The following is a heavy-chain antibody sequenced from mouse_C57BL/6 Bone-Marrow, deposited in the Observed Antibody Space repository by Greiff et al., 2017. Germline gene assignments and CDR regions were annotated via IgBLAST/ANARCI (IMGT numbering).Heavy chain of an antibody. Sequence: VKLMESGPELVKPGASVKISCKASGYAFSSSWMNWVKQRPGKGLEWIGRIYPGDGDTNYNGKFKGKATLTADKSSSTAYMQLSSLTSEDSAVYFCAPYSNFPWFAYWGQGTLVTVSA. D-gene: IGHD2-5*01. CDR1: GYAFSSSW. CDR2: IYPGDGDT. V-gene: IGHV1-82*01. CDR3: APYSNFPWFAY. J-gene: IGHJ3*01.